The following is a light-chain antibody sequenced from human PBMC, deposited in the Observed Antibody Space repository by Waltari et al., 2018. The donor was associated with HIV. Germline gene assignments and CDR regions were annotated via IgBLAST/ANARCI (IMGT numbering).Light chain of an antibody. V-gene: IGLV4-69*02. CDR3: QTWGTGIQV. Sequence: QLVLTQSPSASASLGASVKLTRTLSSGHTNYAIPWHPQHPEKGPRYLMTLKRDGSHSKGDGIPDRFSGSSSGAERYLIISSLQSEDEADYYCQTWGTGIQVFGGGTKVTVL. CDR2: LKRDGSH. J-gene: IGLJ3*02. CDR1: SGHTNYA.